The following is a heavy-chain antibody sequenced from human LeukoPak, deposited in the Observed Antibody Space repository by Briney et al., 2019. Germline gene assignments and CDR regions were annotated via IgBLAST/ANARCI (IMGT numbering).Heavy chain of an antibody. CDR1: GFTFSVYG. CDR2: MWYDGSKE. J-gene: IGHJ4*02. Sequence: GRSLRLSCAASGFTFSVYGMHWVRQAPGKGLEWVAVMWYDGSKEYYADSVKGRSTISRDTSTNMLYLQMNSLRAEDTAMYYCARELGSGTFDYWGQGTLVTVSS. V-gene: IGHV3-33*01. D-gene: IGHD6-19*01. CDR3: ARELGSGTFDY.